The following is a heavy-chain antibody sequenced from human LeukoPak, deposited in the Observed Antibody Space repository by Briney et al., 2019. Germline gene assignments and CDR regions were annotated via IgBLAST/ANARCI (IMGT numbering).Heavy chain of an antibody. J-gene: IGHJ5*02. D-gene: IGHD2-2*01. V-gene: IGHV3-7*01. CDR3: ARELGYCSSTSCSAGDGWFDP. CDR2: IKQDGSEK. Sequence: PGGSLRLSCAASGFTFSSYWMSWVRQAPGKGLEWVANIKQDGSEKYYVDSVKGRFTISRDNAKNSLFLQMNSLRAEDTAVYYCARELGYCSSTSCSAGDGWFDPWGQGTLVTVSS. CDR1: GFTFSSYW.